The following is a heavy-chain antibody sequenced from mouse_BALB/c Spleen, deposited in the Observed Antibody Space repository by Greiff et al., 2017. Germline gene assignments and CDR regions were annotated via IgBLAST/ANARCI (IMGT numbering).Heavy chain of an antibody. CDR1: GYTFTSYV. J-gene: IGHJ2*01. CDR2: INPYNDGT. Sequence: EVQLQESGPELVKPGASVKMSCKASGYTFTSYVMHWVKQKPGQGLEWIGYINPYNDGTKYNEKFKGKATLTSDKSSSTAYMELSSLTSEDSAVYYCARQITSYAMDYWGQGTTLTVSS. D-gene: IGHD2-4*01. CDR3: ARQITSYAMDY. V-gene: IGHV1-14*01.